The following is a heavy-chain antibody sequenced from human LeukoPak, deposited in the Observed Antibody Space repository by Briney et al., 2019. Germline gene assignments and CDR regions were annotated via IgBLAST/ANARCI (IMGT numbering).Heavy chain of an antibody. CDR3: ASLARRHCSSTSCYGGLDY. CDR1: GGSFSGYY. J-gene: IGHJ4*02. CDR2: INHSGST. D-gene: IGHD2-2*01. Sequence: SETLSLTCAVYGGSFSGYYWSWIRQPPGKGLEWIGEINHSGSTNYNPSLKSRVTISVDTSKNQFSLKLSSVTAADTAVYYCASLARRHCSSTSCYGGLDYWGQGTLVTVSS. V-gene: IGHV4-34*01.